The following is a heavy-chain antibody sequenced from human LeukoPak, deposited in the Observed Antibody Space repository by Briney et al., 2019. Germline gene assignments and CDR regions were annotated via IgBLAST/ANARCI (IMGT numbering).Heavy chain of an antibody. Sequence: ASVKVSCKASGYTFTSYDINLVRQATGQGLEWMGWMNPNSGNTGYAQKFQGRVTMTSNTSISTAYMELSSLKYEDTAMYYCARGRKVRGVMQTRYYYYYMDVWGKGTTVTVSS. J-gene: IGHJ6*03. CDR2: MNPNSGNT. V-gene: IGHV1-8*01. CDR1: GYTFTSYD. CDR3: ARGRKVRGVMQTRYYYYYMDV. D-gene: IGHD3-10*01.